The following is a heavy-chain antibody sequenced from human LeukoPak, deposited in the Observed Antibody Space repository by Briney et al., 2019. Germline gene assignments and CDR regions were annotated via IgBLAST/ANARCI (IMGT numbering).Heavy chain of an antibody. V-gene: IGHV3-7*01. CDR3: ARYGGYGSWDH. J-gene: IGHJ4*02. CDR1: GFTFSGYW. D-gene: IGHD5-12*01. CDR2: IKQDGSEK. Sequence: GGSLRLSCEASGFTFSGYWMTWVRQAPGKGLEWVANIKQDGSEKYYVDSVKGRFTISRDNAKNSLNLQMNSLRGEDTAAYYCARYGGYGSWDHWGQGTLVTVSS.